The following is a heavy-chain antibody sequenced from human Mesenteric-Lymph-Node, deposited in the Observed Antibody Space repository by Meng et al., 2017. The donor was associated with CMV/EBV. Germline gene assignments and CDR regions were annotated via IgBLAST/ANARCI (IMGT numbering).Heavy chain of an antibody. V-gene: IGHV4-39*07. CDR3: ARVNFFDEVVEL. Sequence: SETLSLTCSVSGASISNIDYYWGWIRQAPGKGLEWIGNIYYTGGTYYNPSLKSRVILSVDTSKSRFSLRVTSVTAADTAVYFCARVNFFDEVVELWGQGTLVTVSS. CDR1: GASISNIDYY. J-gene: IGHJ5*02. D-gene: IGHD3-9*01. CDR2: IYYTGGT.